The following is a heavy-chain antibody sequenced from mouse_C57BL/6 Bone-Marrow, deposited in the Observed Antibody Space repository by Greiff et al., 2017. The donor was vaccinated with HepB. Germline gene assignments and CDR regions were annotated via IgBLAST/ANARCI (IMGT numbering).Heavy chain of an antibody. CDR3: ARGEDWDDWYFDV. D-gene: IGHD4-1*01. Sequence: VQLQQPGAELVKPGASVKLSCKASGYTFTSYWMHWVKQRPGQGLEWIGMIHPNSGSTNYNEKFKSKATLTVDKSSSTAYMQLSSLTSEDSAVYYCARGEDWDDWYFDVWGTGTTVTVSS. CDR2: IHPNSGST. CDR1: GYTFTSYW. J-gene: IGHJ1*03. V-gene: IGHV1-64*01.